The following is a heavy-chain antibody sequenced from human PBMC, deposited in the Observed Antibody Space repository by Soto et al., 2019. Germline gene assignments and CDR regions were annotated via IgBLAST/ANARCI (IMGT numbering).Heavy chain of an antibody. CDR1: GFTFSSYG. V-gene: IGHV3-33*01. J-gene: IGHJ4*02. Sequence: GGSLRLSCAASGFTFSSYGMHWVRQAPGKGLEWVAVIWYDGSNKYYADSVKGRFTISRDNSKNTLYLQMNSLRAEDTAVYYCASLSSSRWLGENDNWGQGTLVTVSS. CDR2: IWYDGSNK. D-gene: IGHD6-19*01. CDR3: ASLSSSRWLGENDN.